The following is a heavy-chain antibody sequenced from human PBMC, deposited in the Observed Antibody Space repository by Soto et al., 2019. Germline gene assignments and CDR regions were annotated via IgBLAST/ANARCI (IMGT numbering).Heavy chain of an antibody. V-gene: IGHV3-23*01. J-gene: IGHJ3*02. CDR1: GFTFSSYS. CDR3: AKDLYCSGGSCPLGGAFDI. D-gene: IGHD2-15*01. Sequence: GVSLRLSFAASGFTFSSYSMSWVRQAPGKGLEWVSAISGSGGSTYYADSVKGRFTISRDNSKNTLYLQMNSLRAEDTAVYYCAKDLYCSGGSCPLGGAFDIWGQGTMVT. CDR2: ISGSGGST.